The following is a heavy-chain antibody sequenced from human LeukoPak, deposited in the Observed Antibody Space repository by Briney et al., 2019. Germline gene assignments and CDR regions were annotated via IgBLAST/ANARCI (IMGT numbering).Heavy chain of an antibody. D-gene: IGHD3-22*01. Sequence: GESLKISCKGSGYSFTSYWIGWVRQMPGKGLEWMGIIYPGDSDTRYSPSFQGQVTISADKSISTAYLQWSSLKASDTAMYYCARTADYYDSSGYYSSFNYWGQGTLVTVSS. V-gene: IGHV5-51*01. CDR1: GYSFTSYW. CDR3: ARTADYYDSSGYYSSFNY. J-gene: IGHJ4*02. CDR2: IYPGDSDT.